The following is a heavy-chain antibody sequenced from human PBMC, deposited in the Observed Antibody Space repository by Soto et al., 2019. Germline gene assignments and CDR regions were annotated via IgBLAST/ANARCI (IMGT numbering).Heavy chain of an antibody. D-gene: IGHD1-20*01. J-gene: IGHJ4*02. V-gene: IGHV3-30-3*01. CDR3: ARWSSIIVSFDY. CDR1: GFTFSSYA. CDR2: ISYDGSNK. Sequence: GGSLRLSCAASGFTFSSYAMHWVRQAPGKGLEWVAVISYDGSNKYYADSVKGRFTISRDNSKNTLYPQMNSLRAEDTAGYDCARWSSIIVSFDYWGQGTLVTVSS.